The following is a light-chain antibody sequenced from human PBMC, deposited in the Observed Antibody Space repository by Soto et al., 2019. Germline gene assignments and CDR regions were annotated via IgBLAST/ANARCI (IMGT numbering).Light chain of an antibody. CDR2: EVT. V-gene: IGLV2-8*01. CDR3: SSYAGSNNYV. CDR1: SSDVGGYNY. J-gene: IGLJ1*01. Sequence: QSALTQPPSASGSPGQSVTISCTGTSSDVGGYNYVSWYQQHPGRPPKLMIYEVTKRPLGVPDRFSGSKSGNTAPLTVSGLQAEDEADYYCSSYAGSNNYVFGPGTKVTVL.